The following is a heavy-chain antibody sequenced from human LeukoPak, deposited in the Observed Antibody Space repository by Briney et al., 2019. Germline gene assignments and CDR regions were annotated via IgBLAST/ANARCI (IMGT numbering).Heavy chain of an antibody. CDR1: GYSFSSHG. Sequence: ASVKVSCKASGYSFSSHGVNWVRQATGQGLEWMGWMNPHTGDTGYAQKFQGRVTITADKSTSTAYMELSSLRSEDTAVYYCARDPASQYSYGRTRTSNWGQGTLVTVSS. D-gene: IGHD5-18*01. CDR3: ARDPASQYSYGRTRTSN. J-gene: IGHJ4*02. CDR2: MNPHTGDT. V-gene: IGHV1-8*01.